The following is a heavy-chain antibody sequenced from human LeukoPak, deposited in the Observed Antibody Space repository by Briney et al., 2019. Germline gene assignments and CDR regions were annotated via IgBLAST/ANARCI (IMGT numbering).Heavy chain of an antibody. Sequence: GGSLRLSCAASGFTFSSYSMNWVRQAPGEGLEWVSSISSSSSYIYYADSVKGRFTISRDNAKNSLYLQMNSLRAEDTAVYYCARAHIEYSSSYVGYWGQGTLVTVSS. CDR1: GFTFSSYS. CDR2: ISSSSSYI. CDR3: ARAHIEYSSSYVGY. J-gene: IGHJ4*02. D-gene: IGHD6-6*01. V-gene: IGHV3-21*01.